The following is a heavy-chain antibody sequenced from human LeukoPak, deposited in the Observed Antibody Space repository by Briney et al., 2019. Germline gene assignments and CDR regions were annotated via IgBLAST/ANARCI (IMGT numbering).Heavy chain of an antibody. CDR3: ARDSGTTGEVKFDP. V-gene: IGHV3-23*01. J-gene: IGHJ5*02. CDR2: FSVSDQTT. CDR1: GFTFSSYA. Sequence: GGSLRLSCAASGFTFSSYAMSWVRQAPGKGLEWVSGFSVSDQTTYYADSVKGRFTISRDNSKNTLYLQINSLRAEDTAVYYCARDSGTTGEVKFDPWGQGTLVTVSS. D-gene: IGHD3-10*01.